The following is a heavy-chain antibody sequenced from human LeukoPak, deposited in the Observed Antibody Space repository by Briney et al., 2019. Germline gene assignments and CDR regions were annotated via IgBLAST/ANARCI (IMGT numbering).Heavy chain of an antibody. Sequence: PGGSLRLSGAASGFTFSSYGMHWVRQAPGNGLEWVAFIRYDGSNKYYADSVKGRFTISRDNSKNTLYLQMNSLRAEDTAVYYCAKVPGYCSSTSCYGFQHWGQGTLVTVSS. D-gene: IGHD2-2*03. CDR1: GFTFSSYG. CDR2: IRYDGSNK. J-gene: IGHJ1*01. V-gene: IGHV3-30*02. CDR3: AKVPGYCSSTSCYGFQH.